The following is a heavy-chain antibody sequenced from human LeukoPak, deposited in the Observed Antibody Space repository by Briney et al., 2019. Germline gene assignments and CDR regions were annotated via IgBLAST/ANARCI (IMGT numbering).Heavy chain of an antibody. V-gene: IGHV1-18*01. CDR2: ISAYNGNT. Sequence: ASVKVSCKASGYTFTSYGISWVRQAPGQGLEWMGLISAYNGNTNHAQKLQGRVTVTTDTSTSTAYMELRSLRSDDTAVYYCARRRGDYEPPDYWGQGTLVTVSS. D-gene: IGHD4-17*01. CDR3: ARRRGDYEPPDY. J-gene: IGHJ4*02. CDR1: GYTFTSYG.